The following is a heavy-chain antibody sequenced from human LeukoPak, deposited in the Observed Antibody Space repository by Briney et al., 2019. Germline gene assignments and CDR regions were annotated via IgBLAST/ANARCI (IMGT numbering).Heavy chain of an antibody. CDR2: INHNGNVN. CDR3: ASRNYLNY. J-gene: IGHJ4*02. V-gene: IGHV3-7*01. Sequence: GGSLRLSCAASGFTFSSYWMNWARQAPGKGLEWVASINHNGNVNYYVDSVKGRFTISRDNAKNSLYLQMNSLRAEDTAVYYCASRNYLNYWGQGTLVTVSS. CDR1: GFTFSSYW.